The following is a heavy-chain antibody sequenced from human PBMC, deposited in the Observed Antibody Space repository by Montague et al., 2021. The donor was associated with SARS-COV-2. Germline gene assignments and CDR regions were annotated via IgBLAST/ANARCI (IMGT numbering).Heavy chain of an antibody. CDR1: GGSFSGYY. Sequence: SETLSLTCAVYGGSFSGYYWSWIRQPPGKGLEWIGEISHSGSTYYNPSLKSRVTISVDTSKNQFSLELSSVTAADTAVYYCASPTYYYDSSGSDAFDIWGQGTMVTVSS. V-gene: IGHV4-34*01. CDR2: ISHSGST. D-gene: IGHD3-22*01. CDR3: ASPTYYYDSSGSDAFDI. J-gene: IGHJ3*02.